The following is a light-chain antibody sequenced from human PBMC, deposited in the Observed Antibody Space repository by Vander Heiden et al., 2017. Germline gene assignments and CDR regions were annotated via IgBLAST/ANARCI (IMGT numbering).Light chain of an antibody. Sequence: DIQLTQPPSSLSASVGDRVTVTCRASQTIRNSLNWYQQKPGTAPRLLLYATSTLQSGVPSRFSGGGSGTDFTLTISDLQPEDVATYFCQQSYTTPRTFGQGTKVEI. CDR2: ATS. CDR3: QQSYTTPRT. CDR1: QTIRNS. V-gene: IGKV1-39*01. J-gene: IGKJ2*01.